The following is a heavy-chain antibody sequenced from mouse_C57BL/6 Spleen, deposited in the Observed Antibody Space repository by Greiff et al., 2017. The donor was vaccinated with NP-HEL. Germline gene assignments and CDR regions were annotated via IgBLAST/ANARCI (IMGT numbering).Heavy chain of an antibody. V-gene: IGHV5-17*01. CDR3: ARTPIYYGSSYGYFDV. D-gene: IGHD1-1*01. CDR1: GFTFSDYG. Sequence: EVQGVESGGGLVKPGGSLKLSCAASGFTFSDYGMHWVRQAPEKGLEWVAYISSGSSTIYYADTVKGRFTISRDNAKNTLFLQMTSLRSEDTAMYYCARTPIYYGSSYGYFDVWGTGTTVTVSS. CDR2: ISSGSSTI. J-gene: IGHJ1*03.